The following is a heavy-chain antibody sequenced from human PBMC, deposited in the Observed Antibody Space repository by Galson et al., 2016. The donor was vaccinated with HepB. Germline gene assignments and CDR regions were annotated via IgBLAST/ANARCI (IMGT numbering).Heavy chain of an antibody. Sequence: PALVKPTQTLTLTCTFSGFSLTTNGVGVGWIRQPPGKALDWLALIFWDDDKRYSPSLKSQLTITKDTSKNQMVLTMTNPDPVDTGTYYCAHITLPNIVGDTSYFDPWGQGTLVIVSS. CDR3: AHITLPNIVGDTSYFDP. V-gene: IGHV2-5*02. J-gene: IGHJ5*02. CDR1: GFSLTTNGVG. CDR2: IFWDDDK. D-gene: IGHD1-26*01.